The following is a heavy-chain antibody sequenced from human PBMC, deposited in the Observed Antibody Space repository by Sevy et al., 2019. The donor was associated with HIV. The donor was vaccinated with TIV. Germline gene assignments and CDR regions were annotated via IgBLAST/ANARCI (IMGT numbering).Heavy chain of an antibody. D-gene: IGHD3-22*01. CDR2: IRGKANNYAQ. V-gene: IGHV3-73*01. Sequence: GGSLRLSCAGSGFTFSDAAIHWVRQASGKGLEWLGRIRGKANNYAQAYAASVKDRFSISRNDLKDTAYLQMNSLRTEDAAMYYCSIYYDIRAFDSWGQGTQVTVSS. J-gene: IGHJ4*02. CDR3: SIYYDIRAFDS. CDR1: GFTFSDAA.